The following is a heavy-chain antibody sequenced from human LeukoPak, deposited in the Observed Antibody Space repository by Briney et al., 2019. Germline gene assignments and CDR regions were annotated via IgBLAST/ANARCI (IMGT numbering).Heavy chain of an antibody. J-gene: IGHJ5*02. CDR3: AKDPGDKDIDRWFDP. Sequence: GGSLTLSCATTGFPLTTYWMSWVRQAPGKGLEWVAHINEDGYEKYYVGSVKGRFTISRDNAKNSLYLHMSGLRVEDTAVYYCAKDPGDKDIDRWFDPWGQGTLVTVSS. CDR2: INEDGYEK. D-gene: IGHD7-27*01. CDR1: GFPLTTYW. V-gene: IGHV3-7*03.